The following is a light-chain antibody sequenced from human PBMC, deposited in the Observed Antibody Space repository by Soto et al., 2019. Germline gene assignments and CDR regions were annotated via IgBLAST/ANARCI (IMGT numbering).Light chain of an antibody. V-gene: IGLV2-14*01. Sequence: SVLTQPASVSGSPGQSITISCTGTSSDVGVYNYVSWYQQHPGKAPKLMIYDVSNRPSGVSNRFSGSKSGNTASLTISGFQADDVADYYCSSYTSSSTPYVFGTGTKLTV. J-gene: IGLJ1*01. CDR2: DVS. CDR3: SSYTSSSTPYV. CDR1: SSDVGVYNY.